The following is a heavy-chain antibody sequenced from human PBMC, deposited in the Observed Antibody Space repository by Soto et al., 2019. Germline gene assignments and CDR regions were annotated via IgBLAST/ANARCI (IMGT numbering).Heavy chain of an antibody. CDR1: DGSISNYY. CDR3: ARTCFDSGTYYNSCFDP. V-gene: IGHV4-59*01. J-gene: IGHJ5*02. D-gene: IGHD3-10*01. CDR2: IYNSGST. Sequence: SETLSLTCTVSDGSISNYYWNWIRQSPGKGLEWIGSIYNSGSTSYNPSLKSRVTMSVDTSKNQFSLKLTSVTAADAAVYYCARTCFDSGTYYNSCFDPWGQGTLVTVSS.